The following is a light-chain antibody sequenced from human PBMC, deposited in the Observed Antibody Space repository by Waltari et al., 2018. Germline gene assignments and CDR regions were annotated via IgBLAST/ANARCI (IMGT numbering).Light chain of an antibody. V-gene: IGKV1-5*03. Sequence: DIQMTQSPSTLAAAGGGIVTITCRASQRISSWLAWYQQKPGKAPKLLIYKASSLESGVPSRFSGSGSGTEFTLTISSLQPDDFATYYCQQYNSYSFTFGPGTKVDIK. J-gene: IGKJ3*01. CDR3: QQYNSYSFT. CDR1: QRISSW. CDR2: KAS.